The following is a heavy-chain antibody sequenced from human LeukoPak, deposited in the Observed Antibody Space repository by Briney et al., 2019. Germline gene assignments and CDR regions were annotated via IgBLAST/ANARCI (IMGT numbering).Heavy chain of an antibody. CDR2: IKHSGSP. D-gene: IGHD4-11*01. CDR1: GGSLSGYY. CDR3: ARSQRLQYANWFDP. Sequence: SETLSLTCAVYGGSLSGYYWSWIRQPPGKGLEWNGEIKHSGSPNYNPSLKGRVTISGDTSKKQSSLMLSSVTAADTAVYYCARSQRLQYANWFDPWGQGTLVTVSS. J-gene: IGHJ5*02. V-gene: IGHV4-34*01.